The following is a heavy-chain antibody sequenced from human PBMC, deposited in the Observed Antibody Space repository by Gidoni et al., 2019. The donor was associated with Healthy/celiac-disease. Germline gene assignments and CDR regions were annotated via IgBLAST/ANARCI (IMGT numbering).Heavy chain of an antibody. Sequence: QVQLQQWGAGLLKPSETLSLTCAVYGGSFSGYYWSWIRQPPGKGLEWIGEINHSGSTNSTPSLKSRVTISVDTSKNQFSLKLSSVTAADTAVYYCARRLSGRYYDSSGSRIDYWGQGTLVTVSS. CDR1: GGSFSGYY. D-gene: IGHD3-22*01. V-gene: IGHV4-34*01. CDR3: ARRLSGRYYDSSGSRIDY. CDR2: INHSGST. J-gene: IGHJ4*02.